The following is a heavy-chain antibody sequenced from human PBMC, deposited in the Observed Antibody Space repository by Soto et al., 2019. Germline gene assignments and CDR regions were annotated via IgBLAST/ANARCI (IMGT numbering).Heavy chain of an antibody. CDR3: TRVRLGSRRSSDY. Sequence: EVQLVESGGGLVQPEGSLRLSCAASGFTFSDHYMDWVRQAPGKGLEWVGRIKNKANSYTTEYAAPVKCRFIISRDDSKSSVVLQLIRLKTDDTAVYYCTRVRLGSRRSSDYWGQGILVTVSS. CDR2: IKNKANSYTT. J-gene: IGHJ4*02. D-gene: IGHD6-13*01. CDR1: GFTFSDHY. V-gene: IGHV3-72*01.